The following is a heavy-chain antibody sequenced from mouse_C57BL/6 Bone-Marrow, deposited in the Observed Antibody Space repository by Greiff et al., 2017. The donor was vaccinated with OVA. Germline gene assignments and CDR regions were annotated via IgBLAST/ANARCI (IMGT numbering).Heavy chain of an antibody. D-gene: IGHD1-1*01. CDR3: ARVYYYGSCFDY. V-gene: IGHV1-55*01. CDR1: GYTFTSYW. J-gene: IGHJ2*01. Sequence: QVQLQQPGAELVKPGASVKMSCKASGYTFTSYWITWVKQRPGQGLEWIGDIYPGSGSTNYNEKFKSKATLTVDTSSSTAYMQRSSRTSEDSAVYYWARVYYYGSCFDYWGQGTTLTVSS. CDR2: IYPGSGST.